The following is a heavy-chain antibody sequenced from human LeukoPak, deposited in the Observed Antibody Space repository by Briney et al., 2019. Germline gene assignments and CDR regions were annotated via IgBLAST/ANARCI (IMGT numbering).Heavy chain of an antibody. V-gene: IGHV4-34*01. CDR2: INHSGST. J-gene: IGHJ4*02. D-gene: IGHD6-13*01. Sequence: GSLRLSCAASGFTFSSYAMSWVRQPPGKGLEWIGEINHSGSTNYNPSLKSRVTISVDTSKNQFSLKLSSVTAADTAVYYCARGRYHLYSSSWHNDYWGQGTLVTVSS. CDR3: ARGRYHLYSSSWHNDY. CDR1: GFTFSSYA.